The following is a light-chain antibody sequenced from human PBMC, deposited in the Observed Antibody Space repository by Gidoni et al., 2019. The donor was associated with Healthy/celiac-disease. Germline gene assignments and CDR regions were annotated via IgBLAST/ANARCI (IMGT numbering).Light chain of an antibody. V-gene: IGKV4-1*01. CDR1: PSVLYSSNNKNY. CDR3: QQYYSTPLT. CDR2: WAS. Sequence: DIVMTQTPDSLAVSLGERATINRKSSPSVLYSSNNKNYLAWYQQTPGQPPKLLIYWASTRESGVPDRFSGSGSGTDFTLTISSLQAEDVAVYYCQQYYSTPLTFGGXTKVEIK. J-gene: IGKJ4*01.